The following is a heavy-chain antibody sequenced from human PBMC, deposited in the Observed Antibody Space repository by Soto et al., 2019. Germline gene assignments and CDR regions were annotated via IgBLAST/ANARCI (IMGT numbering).Heavy chain of an antibody. D-gene: IGHD1-7*01. CDR1: GDSVSSNSAA. CDR3: AGTTSYQWYYMDV. V-gene: IGHV6-1*01. Sequence: SQTLSLTCAISGDSVSSNSAAWNWIRQSPSRGLEWLGRTYYRSRWYNDYAAPVRSRITVNADTSKNQFPLQLTSVTPEDTAVYYCAGTTSYQWYYMDVWGKGTTVTVSS. CDR2: TYYRSRWYN. J-gene: IGHJ6*03.